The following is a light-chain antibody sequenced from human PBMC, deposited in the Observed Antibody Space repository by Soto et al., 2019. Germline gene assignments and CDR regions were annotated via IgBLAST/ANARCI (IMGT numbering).Light chain of an antibody. J-gene: IGKJ4*01. CDR2: GAS. Sequence: EIVMTQSPATLSVSPGERATLSCRASQSVSNNLGWYQQKPGQAPRLLIYGASTRATGIPARFSGSGSGTEFTLTISSLQSEDFAVYYCQQYNNWPRGTFGGGTKVEIK. V-gene: IGKV3-15*01. CDR1: QSVSNN. CDR3: QQYNNWPRGT.